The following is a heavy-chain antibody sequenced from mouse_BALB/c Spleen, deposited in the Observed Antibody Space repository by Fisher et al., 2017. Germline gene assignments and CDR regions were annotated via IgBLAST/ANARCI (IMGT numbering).Heavy chain of an antibody. D-gene: IGHD4-1*01. CDR3: ARMRLTGTDAMDY. J-gene: IGHJ4*01. V-gene: IGHV1-77*01. Sequence: DKFKGKATLTADKSSSTAYMQLSSLTSEDSAVYYCARMRLTGTDAMDYWGQGTSVTVSS.